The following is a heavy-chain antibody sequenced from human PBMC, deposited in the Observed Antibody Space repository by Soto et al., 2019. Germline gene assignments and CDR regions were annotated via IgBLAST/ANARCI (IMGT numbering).Heavy chain of an antibody. CDR2: IIPIFGTA. Sequence: QVQLVQSGAEVKKPGSSVKVSCKASGGTFSSYAISWVRQAPGQGLEWMGGIIPIFGTANDAQKFQGGVTINGDESTGTAYLELSSLRSEDTAVYYCARGVRTFGGVIEIPPVYRGQGTLVTVSS. J-gene: IGHJ4*02. CDR1: GGTFSSYA. CDR3: ARGVRTFGGVIEIPPVY. V-gene: IGHV1-69*01. D-gene: IGHD3-16*02.